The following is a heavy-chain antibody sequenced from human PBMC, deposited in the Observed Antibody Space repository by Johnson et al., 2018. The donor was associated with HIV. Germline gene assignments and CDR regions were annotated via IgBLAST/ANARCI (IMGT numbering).Heavy chain of an antibody. J-gene: IGHJ3*02. CDR3: TTGDCSGGSCHAFDI. D-gene: IGHD2-15*01. Sequence: EKLVESGGGVVQPGRSLRLSCAASGFTFSSYAMHWVRQAPGKGLEWLGRIKTKTEGGTTDYAAPVKGRFTISRDDSINTVYLQMNSLKSEDMAVYYCTTGDCSGGSCHAFDIWGQRTMVTVSS. CDR1: GFTFSSYA. V-gene: IGHV3-15*01. CDR2: IKTKTEGGTT.